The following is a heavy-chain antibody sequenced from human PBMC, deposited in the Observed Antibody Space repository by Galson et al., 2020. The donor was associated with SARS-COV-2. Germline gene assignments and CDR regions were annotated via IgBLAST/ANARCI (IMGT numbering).Heavy chain of an antibody. CDR1: GGSITSGSYY. J-gene: IGHJ4*02. D-gene: IGHD6-19*01. Sequence: SQTLSLTCTVSGGSITSGSYYSSWIRQPAGKGLEWIGRIYTSGSTNYNPSLQSRVTISIDTSKNQFSLELTSVTAADTAVYFCAYGVVAGTGYWGQGILVTVSS. CDR3: AYGVVAGTGY. CDR2: IYTSGST. V-gene: IGHV4-61*02.